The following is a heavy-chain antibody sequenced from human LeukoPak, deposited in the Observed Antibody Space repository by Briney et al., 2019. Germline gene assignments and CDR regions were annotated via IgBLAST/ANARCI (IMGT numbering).Heavy chain of an antibody. CDR3: ASLYYYDSSGYFPHYYYYGMDV. J-gene: IGHJ6*02. CDR2: ISGSGGST. V-gene: IGHV3-23*01. Sequence: SGGSLRLSCAASGFTFSSYAMSWVRQAPGKGLEWVSAISGSGGSTYYADSVKGRFTISRDNAKNSLYLQMNSLRAEDTAVYYCASLYYYDSSGYFPHYYYYGMDVWGQGTTVTVSS. D-gene: IGHD3-22*01. CDR1: GFTFSSYA.